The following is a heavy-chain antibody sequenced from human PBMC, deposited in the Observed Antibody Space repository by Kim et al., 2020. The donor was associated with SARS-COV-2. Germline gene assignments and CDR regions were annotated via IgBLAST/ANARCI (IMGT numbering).Heavy chain of an antibody. V-gene: IGHV1-46*01. Sequence: AQKFQGRVTMTRDTSTSTVYMELSSLRSEDTAVYYCARSFIDDQWELPYYWGQGTLVTVSS. J-gene: IGHJ4*02. CDR3: ARSFIDDQWELPYY. D-gene: IGHD1-26*01.